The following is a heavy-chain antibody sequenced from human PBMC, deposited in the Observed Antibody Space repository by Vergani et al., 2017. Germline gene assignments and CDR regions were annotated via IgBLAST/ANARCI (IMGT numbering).Heavy chain of an antibody. V-gene: IGHV2-5*04. Sequence: QITLKESGPTLVKPTQTLTLTCTFSGFSLNTRGVSVAWIRQPPGKALDWLALIYWYDDQHYSPSLNNRVTITKDTSKNQVVLTMTNMGYVDTGTDYYIYRKTGCGTTGCFYPVYYYYYVDVWGKRATVTVSS. CDR3: IYRKTGCGTTGCFYPVYYYYYVDV. J-gene: IGHJ6*03. D-gene: IGHD1-7*01. CDR2: IYWYDDQ. CDR1: GFSLNTRGVS.